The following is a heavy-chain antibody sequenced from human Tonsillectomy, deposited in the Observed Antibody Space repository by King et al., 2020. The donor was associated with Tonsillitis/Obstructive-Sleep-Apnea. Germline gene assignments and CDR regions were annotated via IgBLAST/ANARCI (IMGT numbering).Heavy chain of an antibody. CDR1: GFTFSSYS. D-gene: IGHD6-19*01. V-gene: IGHV3-21*01. J-gene: IGHJ6*02. CDR2: ISSSSRYI. Sequence: QLVQSGGGLVKPGGSLRLSCAATGFTFSSYSLNWVRQAPGKGLEWVSYISSSSRYIYYADSVKGRFTISRDNAKNSLYLQMNSLRAEDTAVYYCARALEQWLAPGYYGMDVWGQGTTVTVSS. CDR3: ARALEQWLAPGYYGMDV.